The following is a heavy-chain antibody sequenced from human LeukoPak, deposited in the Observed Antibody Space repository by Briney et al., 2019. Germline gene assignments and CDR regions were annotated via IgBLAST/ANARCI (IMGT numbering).Heavy chain of an antibody. V-gene: IGHV3-49*03. CDR1: GFTFGDYA. CDR3: TRGGYSFDSSFNY. Sequence: GGSLRLSCTASGFTFGDYAMGWLRQAPRKGLEWVSFIRSKSYGGTPEYAASVKGRFTISREDSKSISYLHMNSLKTEDTAIYYCTRGGYSFDSSFNYWGQGTLVTVSS. J-gene: IGHJ4*02. D-gene: IGHD2-15*01. CDR2: IRSKSYGGTP.